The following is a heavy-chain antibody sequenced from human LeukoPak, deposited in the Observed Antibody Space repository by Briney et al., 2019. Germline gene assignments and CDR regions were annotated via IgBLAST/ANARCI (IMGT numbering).Heavy chain of an antibody. CDR2: IYTSGST. Sequence: SETLSLTCTVSGGSISSYYWSWIRQPAGKGLEWIGRIYTSGSTNYNPSLKSRVTMSVDTSKNQFSLKLSSVTAADTAVYYCARSYHQLNYYYYMDVWGKGTTVTVSS. CDR3: ARSYHQLNYYYYMDV. J-gene: IGHJ6*03. D-gene: IGHD2-2*01. V-gene: IGHV4-4*07. CDR1: GGSISSYY.